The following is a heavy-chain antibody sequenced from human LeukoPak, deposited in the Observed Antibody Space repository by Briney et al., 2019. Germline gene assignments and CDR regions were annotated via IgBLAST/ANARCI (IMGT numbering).Heavy chain of an antibody. CDR2: IRQDGGLK. D-gene: IGHD1-26*01. CDR1: GLTFSIYW. Sequence: PGGSLRLSCAASGLTFSIYWMSWVRQAPGKGLEWVANIRQDGGLKHYVDSVKGRFTISRDNAENSLYLQMNSLRAEDTAVYYCAREIVGAIKSYFDYWGQGTLVTASS. J-gene: IGHJ4*02. CDR3: AREIVGAIKSYFDY. V-gene: IGHV3-7*01.